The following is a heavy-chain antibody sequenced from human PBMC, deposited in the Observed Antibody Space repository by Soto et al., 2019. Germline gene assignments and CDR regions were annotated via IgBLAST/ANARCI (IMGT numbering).Heavy chain of an antibody. CDR3: AAQDGSRWYAGGWFDP. V-gene: IGHV4-31*03. D-gene: IGHD6-13*01. Sequence: QVQLQESGPGLVKPSQTLSLTCTVSGGSISSGGYYWSWIRQHPGKGLEWIGYIYYSGSTDYNPSLKSRVTISVDTSKTQCSLKLSSVTAAETAVYYCAAQDGSRWYAGGWFDPSGQGSLVTVSS. CDR2: IYYSGST. CDR1: GGSISSGGYY. J-gene: IGHJ5*02.